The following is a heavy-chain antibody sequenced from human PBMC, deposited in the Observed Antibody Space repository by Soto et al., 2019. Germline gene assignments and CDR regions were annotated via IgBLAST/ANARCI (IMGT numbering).Heavy chain of an antibody. Sequence: GGSLRLSCAASGFTFSGYGMHWVRQAPGKGLEWVAVISYDGNNKYYADSVKGRFTISRDNSKNTLYLQMNSLRAEDTAVYYYAKGGRGTYYYYYGMDVWGQGTTVTVSS. J-gene: IGHJ6*02. CDR2: ISYDGNNK. V-gene: IGHV3-30*18. D-gene: IGHD1-1*01. CDR1: GFTFSGYG. CDR3: AKGGRGTYYYYYGMDV.